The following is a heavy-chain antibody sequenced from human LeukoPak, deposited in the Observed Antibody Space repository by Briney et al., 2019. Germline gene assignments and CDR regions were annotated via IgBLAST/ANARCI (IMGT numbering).Heavy chain of an antibody. CDR3: GRAGSGGRDGYNSVF. CDR1: GFTFSSYW. CDR2: IKQDGSEK. V-gene: IGHV3-7*01. Sequence: GGSLRLSCAASGFTFSSYWMSWVRQAPGKGLEWVANIKQDGSEKYYVDSVKGRFTISRDNAKNSLYLQMNNLRAEDTAVYYCGRAGSGGRDGYNSVFWGQGTLVSVSS. J-gene: IGHJ4*02. D-gene: IGHD5-24*01.